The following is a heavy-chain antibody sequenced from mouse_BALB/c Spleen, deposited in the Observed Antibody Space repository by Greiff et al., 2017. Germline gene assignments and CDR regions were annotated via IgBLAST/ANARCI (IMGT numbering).Heavy chain of an antibody. CDR3: ARDYGSSSYAMDY. CDR1: GFNIKDTY. CDR2: IDPANGNT. V-gene: IGHV14-3*02. Sequence: VQLKESGAELVKPGASVKLSCTASGFNIKDTYMHWVKQRPEQGLEWIGRIDPANGNTKYDPKFQGKATITADTSSNTAYLQLSSLTSEDTAVYYCARDYGSSSYAMDYWGQGTSVTVSS. J-gene: IGHJ4*01. D-gene: IGHD1-1*01.